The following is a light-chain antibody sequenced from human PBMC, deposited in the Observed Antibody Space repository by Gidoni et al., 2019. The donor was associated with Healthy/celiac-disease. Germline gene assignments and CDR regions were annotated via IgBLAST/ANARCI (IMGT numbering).Light chain of an antibody. CDR1: SSDVGGYNY. CDR3: SSYAGSNNYVV. Sequence: SALPQPPSASGSPGQSVTITCTGTSSDVGGYNYVSWYQQHPGKAPKLTIYEVSKRPSGVPDRFSGSKSGNTASLTVPGLQAEDEADYYCSSYAGSNNYVVFGGGTKLTVL. CDR2: EVS. V-gene: IGLV2-8*01. J-gene: IGLJ2*01.